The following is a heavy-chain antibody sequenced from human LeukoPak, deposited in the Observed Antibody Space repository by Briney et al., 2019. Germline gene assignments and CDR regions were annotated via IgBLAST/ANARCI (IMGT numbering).Heavy chain of an antibody. CDR1: GFPFSDYY. J-gene: IGHJ4*02. CDR2: ISSSSSYT. V-gene: IGHV3-11*06. CDR3: ARDLGSGYSGYVPFDY. D-gene: IGHD5-12*01. Sequence: GGSLRLSCAASGFPFSDYYMSWIRQAPGKGLEWVSYISSSSSYTNYADSVKGRFTISRDNAKNSLYLQMNSLRAEDTAVYYCARDLGSGYSGYVPFDYWGQGTLVTVSS.